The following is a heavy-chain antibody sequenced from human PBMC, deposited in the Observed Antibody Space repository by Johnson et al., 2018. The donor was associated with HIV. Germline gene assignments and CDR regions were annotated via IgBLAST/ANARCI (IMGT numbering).Heavy chain of an antibody. V-gene: IGHV3-30-3*01. D-gene: IGHD1-1*01. CDR1: GFTFSSNP. CDR2: MSFDGNNR. CDR3: TTDPWWNGYHAVDI. J-gene: IGHJ3*02. Sequence: QVQLVESGGGVVQSGRSLRLSCAASGFTFSSNPMHWVRQAPGKGQEWVAVMSFDGNNRYYADSVKGRFTISRDNSKNTVYLQMNSLKTEDTAVYYCTTDPWWNGYHAVDIWGQGTMVTVSS.